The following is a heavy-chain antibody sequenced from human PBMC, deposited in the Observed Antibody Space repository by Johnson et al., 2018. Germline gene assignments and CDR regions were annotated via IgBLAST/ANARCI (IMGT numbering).Heavy chain of an antibody. V-gene: IGHV1-3*01. CDR2: INAGIGNT. Sequence: QVQLVESGAEVTKPGASVKVSCKASGYTFTDYTVHWVRQAPGQRLEWMGWINAGIGNTKYSQNFRGRVTITRATSASTAYMELSSLTSEDTAVYYCARSAIAAAGIWDFLYSGLDVWGPGTTVTVSS. CDR1: GYTFTDYT. D-gene: IGHD6-13*01. J-gene: IGHJ6*02. CDR3: ARSAIAAAGIWDFLYSGLDV.